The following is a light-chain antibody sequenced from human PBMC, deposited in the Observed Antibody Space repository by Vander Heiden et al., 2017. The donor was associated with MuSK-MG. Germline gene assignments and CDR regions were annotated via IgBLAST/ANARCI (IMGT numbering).Light chain of an antibody. CDR2: DAS. CDR1: QSISSW. CDR3: LQYYSYRWT. Sequence: DIQMTQSPSTLSASVGDRVTITCRASQSISSWLAWYQQKPGKAPKLLIYDASSLESGVPSRFRGSGSGTEFTLTISSLQPDDFATYYCLQYYSYRWTFGQGTRVEIK. J-gene: IGKJ1*01. V-gene: IGKV1-5*01.